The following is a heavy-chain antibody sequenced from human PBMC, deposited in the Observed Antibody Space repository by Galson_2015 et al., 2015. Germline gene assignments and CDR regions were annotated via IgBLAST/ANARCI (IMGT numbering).Heavy chain of an antibody. Sequence: SVKVSCKASGYTFTSYAIHWVRQAPGQRLEWMGWINVSNGNTKYSQNFQGRVSSTRDTSASTVYMELSSLRSEDTALYYCAREEGYNSGFDYWGQGTLVTVSS. D-gene: IGHD6-19*01. CDR1: GYTFTSYA. J-gene: IGHJ4*02. CDR3: AREEGYNSGFDY. V-gene: IGHV1-3*01. CDR2: INVSNGNT.